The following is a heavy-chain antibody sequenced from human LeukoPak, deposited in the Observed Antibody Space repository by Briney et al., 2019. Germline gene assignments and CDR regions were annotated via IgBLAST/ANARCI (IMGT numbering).Heavy chain of an antibody. CDR2: IHYDGSNK. D-gene: IGHD3-10*01. J-gene: IGHJ4*02. Sequence: QSGGSLRLSCAASGFTFSSYGMQWVRQDPGKGLEWVAFIHYDGSNKYYANSVKGRFTISRDNSKNTLYLHMNSLRAEDTAVYYCAKDPIRGVRPYYFSSWGQGTLVTVSS. CDR3: AKDPIRGVRPYYFSS. CDR1: GFTFSSYG. V-gene: IGHV3-30*02.